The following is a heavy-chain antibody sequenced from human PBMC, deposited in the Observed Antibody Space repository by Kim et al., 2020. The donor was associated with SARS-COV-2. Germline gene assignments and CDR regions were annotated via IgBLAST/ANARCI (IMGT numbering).Heavy chain of an antibody. D-gene: IGHD3-10*01. CDR3: ARRLVRGGDY. J-gene: IGHJ4*02. Sequence: SETLSLTCTVSGGSISSSSYYWGWIRQPPGKGLEWIGSIYYSGSTYYNPSLKSRVTISVDTSKNQFSLKLSSVTAADTAVYYCARRLVRGGDYWGQGTLVTVSS. V-gene: IGHV4-39*01. CDR2: IYYSGST. CDR1: GGSISSSSYY.